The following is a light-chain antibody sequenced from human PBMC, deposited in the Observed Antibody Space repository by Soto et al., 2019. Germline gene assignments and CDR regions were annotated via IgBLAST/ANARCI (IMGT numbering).Light chain of an antibody. Sequence: DIVMTQTPDSLAVSLGERATINCESSQSVLYSSNNKDYLAWYQQKPGQPPKLLISWASTRESGVPDRFSGSGSGTDFTLTISSLQAEDVAVYYCQQHYSNPYNFGQGTKLEIK. J-gene: IGKJ2*01. CDR1: QSVLYSSNNKDY. CDR3: QQHYSNPYN. V-gene: IGKV4-1*01. CDR2: WAS.